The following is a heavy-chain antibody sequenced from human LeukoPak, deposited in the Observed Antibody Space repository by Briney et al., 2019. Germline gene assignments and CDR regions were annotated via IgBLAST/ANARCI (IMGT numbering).Heavy chain of an antibody. Sequence: PGGSLRLSCAVSGFTVSDNYMTWVRQAPGKGLGWVSVIYSGGSTYYADSVTGRFTISRDNSKNTLYLQMNSLRAEDTAVYYCAKESSGGWYFDYWGQGTLVTVSS. CDR2: IYSGGST. V-gene: IGHV3-53*01. J-gene: IGHJ4*02. CDR1: GFTVSDNY. CDR3: AKESSGGWYFDY. D-gene: IGHD6-19*01.